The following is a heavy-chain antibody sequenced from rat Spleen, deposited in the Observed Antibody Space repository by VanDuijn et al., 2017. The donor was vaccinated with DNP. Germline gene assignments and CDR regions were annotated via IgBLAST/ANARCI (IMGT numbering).Heavy chain of an antibody. Sequence: QVQLKESGPGLVQPSQTLSLTCTVSGFSLTSNSVHWVRQPPGQGLAWVGAIRSGGSTDYNSALKSRLSISRDTSKSQVFLKMNSLQTEDTAIYFCTSPGATEGIGDYWGQGVMVTVSS. CDR3: TSPGATEGIGDY. V-gene: IGHV2-1*01. D-gene: IGHD1-11*01. CDR2: IRSGGST. CDR1: GFSLTSNS. J-gene: IGHJ2*01.